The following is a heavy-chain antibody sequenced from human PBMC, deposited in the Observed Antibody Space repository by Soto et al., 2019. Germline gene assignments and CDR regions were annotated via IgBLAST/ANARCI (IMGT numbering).Heavy chain of an antibody. CDR3: ARAGMGMSGYAILDY. CDR2: INAGNGNT. CDR1: GYTFTSYA. J-gene: IGHJ4*02. Sequence: GASVKVSCKASGYTFTSYAMHWVRQAPGQRLEWMGWINAGNGNTKYSQKFQGRVTITRDTSASTAYMELSSLRSEDTAVYYCARAGMGMSGYAILDYWGQGTLVTVS. V-gene: IGHV1-3*01. D-gene: IGHD5-12*01.